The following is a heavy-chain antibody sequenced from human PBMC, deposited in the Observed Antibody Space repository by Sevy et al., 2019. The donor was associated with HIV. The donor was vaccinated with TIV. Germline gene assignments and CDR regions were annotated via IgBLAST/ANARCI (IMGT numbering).Heavy chain of an antibody. V-gene: IGHV3-23*01. Sequence: GGSLRLSCAASGFTFSSYAMSWVRQAPGKGLEWVSGISGSGGSTYYADSVKGRFTISRDNSKNTLYLQMNSLRAEDTAVYYCAKEAIVVVTAIQYFQHWGQGTLVTVSS. D-gene: IGHD2-21*02. CDR3: AKEAIVVVTAIQYFQH. J-gene: IGHJ1*01. CDR1: GFTFSSYA. CDR2: ISGSGGST.